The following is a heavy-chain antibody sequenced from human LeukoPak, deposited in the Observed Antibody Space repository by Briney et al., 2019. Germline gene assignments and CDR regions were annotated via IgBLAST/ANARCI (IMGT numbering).Heavy chain of an antibody. J-gene: IGHJ4*02. D-gene: IGHD3-10*01. CDR2: IYYSGST. CDR1: GGSISSGSYY. CDR3: ARGGDLDY. V-gene: IGHV4-39*07. Sequence: SETLSLTCTVSGGSISSGSYYWSWIRQPAGKGLEWIGSIYYSGSTYYNPSLKSRVTISVDTSKNQFSLKLSSVTAADTAVYYCARGGDLDYWGQGTLVTVSS.